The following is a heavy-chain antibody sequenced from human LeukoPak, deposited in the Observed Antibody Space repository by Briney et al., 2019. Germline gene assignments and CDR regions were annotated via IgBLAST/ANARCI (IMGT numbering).Heavy chain of an antibody. CDR3: AKAPAVVTSRVSSYFDY. CDR1: GFTFSSYA. D-gene: IGHD4-23*01. J-gene: IGHJ4*02. Sequence: GGSLRLSCAASGFTFSSYAMSWVRQAPGKGLEWVSAISGSGGSTYYADSVKGRFTISRDNGKNSLYLQMTSLRAEDTALYYCAKAPAVVTSRVSSYFDYWGQGTLVTVSS. V-gene: IGHV3-23*01. CDR2: ISGSGGST.